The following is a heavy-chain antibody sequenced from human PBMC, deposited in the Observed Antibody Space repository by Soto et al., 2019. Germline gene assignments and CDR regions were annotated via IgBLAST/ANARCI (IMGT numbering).Heavy chain of an antibody. CDR1: GFTFSSYA. CDR3: AKAYCDFWSGYYFYFDY. CDR2: ISGSGGST. J-gene: IGHJ4*02. Sequence: GGSLRLSCAASGFTFSSYAMSWVRQAPGKGLEWVSAISGSGGSTYYADSVKGRFTISRDNSKNTLYLQMNSLRAEDTAVYYCAKAYCDFWSGYYFYFDYWGQGTLVTVSS. D-gene: IGHD3-3*01. V-gene: IGHV3-23*01.